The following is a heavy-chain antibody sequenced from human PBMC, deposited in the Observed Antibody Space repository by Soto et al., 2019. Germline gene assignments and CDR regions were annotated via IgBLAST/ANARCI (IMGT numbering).Heavy chain of an antibody. Sequence: QVQLVESGGGVVQPGRSLRLSCAASGFTFSNYAMYWVLQAPGKGLEWVAVISYDGNNKYYADSVKGRFTISRDNSTNPLYLQMNRLRAEDTAVYYCARAGCDGGTCYTLVGLRYGMDVWGQGTTVTVSS. D-gene: IGHD2-15*01. V-gene: IGHV3-30-3*01. CDR2: ISYDGNNK. CDR3: ARAGCDGGTCYTLVGLRYGMDV. J-gene: IGHJ6*02. CDR1: GFTFSNYA.